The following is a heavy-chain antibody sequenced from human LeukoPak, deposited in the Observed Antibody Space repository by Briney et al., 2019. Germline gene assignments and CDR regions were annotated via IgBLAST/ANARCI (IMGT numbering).Heavy chain of an antibody. V-gene: IGHV3-23*01. CDR3: AKGPLGDVDY. Sequence: GGSLRLSCAASGFTFTNYVMSWVRQAPGKGLEWVSGISDRGGSTYYADSVKGRFTISRDNSKNTLYLQMNSLRAEDTAVYYCAKGPLGDVDYWGQGTLVTVSS. CDR2: ISDRGGST. CDR1: GFTFTNYV. J-gene: IGHJ4*02. D-gene: IGHD4-17*01.